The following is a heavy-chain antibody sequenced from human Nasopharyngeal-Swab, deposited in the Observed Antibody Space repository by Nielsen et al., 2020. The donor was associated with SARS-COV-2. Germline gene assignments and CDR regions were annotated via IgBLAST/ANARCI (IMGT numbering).Heavy chain of an antibody. D-gene: IGHD3-10*01. CDR2: INPTGGST. V-gene: IGHV1-46*01. Sequence: ASVKVSCKASGYTFTTSYMHWVRQAPGQGLEWMGIINPTGGSTTFAQKFQGRVMMTRDTSTSTLYMELRGLRSEDTAVYFCARDAGGFYTKDQPYFDYWGQGSLVTVSS. J-gene: IGHJ4*02. CDR3: ARDAGGFYTKDQPYFDY. CDR1: GYTFTTSY.